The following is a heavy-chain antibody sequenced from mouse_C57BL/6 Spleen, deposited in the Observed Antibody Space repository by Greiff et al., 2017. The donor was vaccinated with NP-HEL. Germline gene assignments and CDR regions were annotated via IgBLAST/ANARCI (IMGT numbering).Heavy chain of an antibody. CDR2: ISSGSSTI. CDR3: ARAGVTGTMAY. CDR1: GFTFSDYG. V-gene: IGHV5-17*01. J-gene: IGHJ3*01. D-gene: IGHD4-1*01. Sequence: EVKLVESGGGLVKPGGSLKLSCAASGFTFSDYGMHWVRQAPEKGLEWVAYISSGSSTIYYADTVKGRFTISRDNAKNTLFLQMTSLRSEDTAMYYCARAGVTGTMAYWGQGTLVTVSA.